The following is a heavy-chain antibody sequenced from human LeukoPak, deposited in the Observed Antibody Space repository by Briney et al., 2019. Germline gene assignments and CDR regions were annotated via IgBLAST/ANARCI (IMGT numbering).Heavy chain of an antibody. J-gene: IGHJ4*02. CDR3: AKALTQIPRLATGLGY. V-gene: IGHV3-23*01. CDR1: GFTFTNYP. Sequence: GGSLRLSCAASGFTFTNYPMIWVRQAPGRGLTWVSGISGSGGSTYYADSVKGRFTISRDNSKNMLYLQMNSLRAEDTAVYYCAKALTQIPRLATGLGYWGQGTLVTVSS. CDR2: ISGSGGST. D-gene: IGHD2-21*02.